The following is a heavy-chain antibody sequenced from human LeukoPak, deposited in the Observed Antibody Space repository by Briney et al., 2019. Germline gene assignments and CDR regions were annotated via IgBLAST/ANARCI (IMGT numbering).Heavy chain of an antibody. Sequence: TDTLSLTCSVSGGSINSSSYYWGWIRQPPGKGLEWIIIISYRERRHYNSALKIRIAISVDTSKDQFSLNLESLTAADTAVYFCARGITTVFSNFYYYFGVDVWGQGTTVTVS. CDR3: ARGITTVFSNFYYYFGVDV. CDR2: ISYRERR. V-gene: IGHV4-39*01. CDR1: GGSINSSSYY. J-gene: IGHJ6*02. D-gene: IGHD3-3*01.